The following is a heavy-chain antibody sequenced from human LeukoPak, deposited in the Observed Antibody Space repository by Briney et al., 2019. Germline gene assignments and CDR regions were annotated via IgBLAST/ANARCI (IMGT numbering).Heavy chain of an antibody. CDR2: IYSGGSA. J-gene: IGHJ4*02. V-gene: IGHV3-66*01. D-gene: IGHD4-17*01. CDR1: GFTVSSNY. Sequence: GGSLRLSCAASGFTVSSNYMSWVRQAPGKGLEWVSVIYSGGSAYYADSVKGRFTISRDNSKNTLYLQMNSLRAEDTAVYYCASTFYGDSPPYWGQGTLVTVSS. CDR3: ASTFYGDSPPY.